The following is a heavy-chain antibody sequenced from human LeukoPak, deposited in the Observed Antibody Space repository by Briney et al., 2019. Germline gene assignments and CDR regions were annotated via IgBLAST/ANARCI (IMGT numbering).Heavy chain of an antibody. Sequence: PSETLSLTCTVSGGSISSSSYYWGWIRQPPGKGLEWIGSIYYSGSTYYNPSLKSRVTISVDTSKNQFSLKLSSVTAADTAVYYCARHIQNWFDPWGQGTLVTVSS. J-gene: IGHJ5*02. CDR1: GGSISSSSYY. CDR2: IYYSGST. V-gene: IGHV4-39*01. CDR3: ARHIQNWFDP.